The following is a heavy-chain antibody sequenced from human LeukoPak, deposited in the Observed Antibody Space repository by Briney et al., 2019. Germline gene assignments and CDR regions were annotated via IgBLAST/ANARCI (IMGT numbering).Heavy chain of an antibody. CDR3: ARDLLSRNILPGDFDY. CDR2: ISGRTIHK. Sequence: GGSLRLSCAASGFTFTDYNMNWVRQAPGGGLEWVSSISGRTIHKHYSDSVKGRFTISSDNAKNSLYLQMNSLRAEDTGIYYCARDLLSRNILPGDFDYWGQGILVTVSS. D-gene: IGHD3-9*01. J-gene: IGHJ4*02. V-gene: IGHV3-21*06. CDR1: GFTFTDYN.